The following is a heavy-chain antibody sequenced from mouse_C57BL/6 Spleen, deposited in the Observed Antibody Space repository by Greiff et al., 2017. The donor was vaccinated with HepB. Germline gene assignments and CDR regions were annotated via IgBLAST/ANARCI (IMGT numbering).Heavy chain of an antibody. CDR3: ARRDGYYVDYAMDY. D-gene: IGHD2-3*01. CDR1: GFTFSSYT. CDR2: ISGGGGNT. J-gene: IGHJ4*01. Sequence: EVQLVESGGGLVKPGGSLKLSCAASGFTFSSYTMSWVRQTPEKRLAWVATISGGGGNTYYPDSVKGRFTISRDNAKNTLYLQMSSLRSEDTALYYCARRDGYYVDYAMDYWDQGTSVTVSS. V-gene: IGHV5-9*01.